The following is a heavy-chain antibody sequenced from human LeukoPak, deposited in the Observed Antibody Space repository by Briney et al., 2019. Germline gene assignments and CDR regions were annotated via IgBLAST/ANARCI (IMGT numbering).Heavy chain of an antibody. V-gene: IGHV1-18*01. D-gene: IGHD4-17*01. CDR3: ARDSLDYGDYDPDY. CDR1: GYTFTSYG. Sequence: ASVKVSFKASGYTFTSYGISWVRQAPGQGLEWMGWISAYNGNTNYAQKLQGRVTMTTDTSTSTAYMELRSLRSDDTAVYYCARDSLDYGDYDPDYWGQGTLVTVSS. J-gene: IGHJ4*02. CDR2: ISAYNGNT.